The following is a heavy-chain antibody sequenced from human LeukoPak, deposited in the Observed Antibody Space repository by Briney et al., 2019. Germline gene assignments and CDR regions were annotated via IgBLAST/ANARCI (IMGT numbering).Heavy chain of an antibody. V-gene: IGHV1-2*02. CDR2: INPNTGAT. D-gene: IGHD6-19*01. Sequence: ASVKVSCKAPGYTLTGYYLHWVRQAPGQGLEWMGWINPNTGATHSAQKLQGRITMTRDTSISTAYMDLSRLRSDDTSVYYSARDRVGSGWPRPYYFEVWGQGTLVTVSS. CDR1: GYTLTGYY. J-gene: IGHJ4*02. CDR3: ARDRVGSGWPRPYYFEV.